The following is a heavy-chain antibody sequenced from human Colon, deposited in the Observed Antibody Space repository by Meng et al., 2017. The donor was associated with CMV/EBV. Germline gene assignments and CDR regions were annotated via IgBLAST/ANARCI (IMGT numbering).Heavy chain of an antibody. D-gene: IGHD3-22*01. CDR3: ERAVYDISSEYFQG. CDR1: GGTFSGSR. V-gene: IGHV1-69*04. Sequence: CGGTFSGSRWKRVRQAPGRGIEWMGRSIAVLAITNDAQKFQGRVRITADKYTSTSYLELNGLRSKDTAVYYCERAVYDISSEYFQGWGPGSLVTVSS. J-gene: IGHJ1*01. CDR2: SIAVLAIT.